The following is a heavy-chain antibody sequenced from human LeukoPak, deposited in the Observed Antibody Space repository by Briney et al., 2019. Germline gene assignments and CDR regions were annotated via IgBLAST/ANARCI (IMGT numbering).Heavy chain of an antibody. V-gene: IGHV1-2*02. D-gene: IGHD2-2*01. CDR3: ASPVVPAAVTPYYNYYGMDV. CDR1: GYTFTGYY. Sequence: GASVKVSCKASGYTFTGYYMHWVRQAPGQGLEWMGWINPNSGGTNYAQKFQGRVTMTRDTSISTAYMELSRLRSDDTAVYYCASPVVPAAVTPYYNYYGMDVWGQGTTVTVSS. J-gene: IGHJ6*02. CDR2: INPNSGGT.